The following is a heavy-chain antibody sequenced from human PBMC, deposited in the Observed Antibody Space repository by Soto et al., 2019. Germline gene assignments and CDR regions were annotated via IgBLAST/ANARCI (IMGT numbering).Heavy chain of an antibody. J-gene: IGHJ4*02. D-gene: IGHD4-17*01. CDR1: GYSISSGYY. V-gene: IGHV4-38-2*01. Sequence: PSETLSLTCAVSGYSISSGYYWGWIRQPPGKGLEWIGSIYHSGSTYYNPSLKSRVTISVDTSKNQFSLKLSSVTAADTAVYYCAKGDVSDYDYGDYALGYWGQGTLVTVSS. CDR2: IYHSGST. CDR3: AKGDVSDYDYGDYALGY.